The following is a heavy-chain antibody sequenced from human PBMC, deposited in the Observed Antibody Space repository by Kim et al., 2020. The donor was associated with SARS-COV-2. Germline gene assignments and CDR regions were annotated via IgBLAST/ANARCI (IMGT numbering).Heavy chain of an antibody. V-gene: IGHV3-9*01. J-gene: IGHJ6*02. CDR3: AKGHQPGHYYYYGMDV. Sequence: DPVKGRFTISRDNAKNSLYLQMNSLRAEDAALYYCAKGHQPGHYYYYGMDVWGQGTTVTVSS.